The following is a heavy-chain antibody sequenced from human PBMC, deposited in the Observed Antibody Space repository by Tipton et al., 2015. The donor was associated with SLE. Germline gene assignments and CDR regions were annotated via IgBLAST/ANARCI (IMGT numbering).Heavy chain of an antibody. CDR2: ISSSSSYT. CDR1: GFTFSDYY. Sequence: SLRLSCAASGFTFSDYYMSWIRQAPGKGLEWVLYISSSSSYTNYADSVKGRFTISRDNAKNSLYLQMNSLRAEDTAVYYCARESAGLDDFWSGFDYWGQGTLVTVSS. D-gene: IGHD3-3*01. V-gene: IGHV3-11*06. CDR3: ARESAGLDDFWSGFDY. J-gene: IGHJ4*02.